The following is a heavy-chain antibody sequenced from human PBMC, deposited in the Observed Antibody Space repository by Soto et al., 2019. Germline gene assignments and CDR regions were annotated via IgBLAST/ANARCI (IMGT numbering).Heavy chain of an antibody. D-gene: IGHD3-22*01. CDR3: ARRAWDSYYAIDV. CDR1: GFTYTDFA. Sequence: VQLVESGGGEVQPGRSLRLSCAASGFTYTDFALHCVRQAPGKGLEWVAIISYDGSDKYYADSVKGRLAISRDNPKNTLYLEMNSLRPEDTAVYFCARRAWDSYYAIDVWGQGTTVTVFS. J-gene: IGHJ6*02. CDR2: ISYDGSDK. V-gene: IGHV3-30*09.